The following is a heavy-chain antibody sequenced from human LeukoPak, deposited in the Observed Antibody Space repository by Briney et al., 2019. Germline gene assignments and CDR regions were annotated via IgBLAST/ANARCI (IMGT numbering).Heavy chain of an antibody. CDR1: RFTVSSNY. V-gene: IGHV3-53*01. CDR2: IYSGGST. J-gene: IGHJ4*02. CDR3: ARDFQGAFDY. D-gene: IGHD2/OR15-2a*01. Sequence: PGGSLTLSCSASRFTVSSNYMSWLRQAPGKGREWVSVIYSGGSTYYADSVKGRFTISRENSKNTLYLQMNSLRVGDTAVYYCARDFQGAFDYWGQGTLVTVSS.